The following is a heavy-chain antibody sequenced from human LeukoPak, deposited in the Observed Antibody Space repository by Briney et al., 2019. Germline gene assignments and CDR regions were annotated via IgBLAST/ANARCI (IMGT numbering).Heavy chain of an antibody. J-gene: IGHJ4*02. CDR2: ISSSSSYI. Sequence: GGSLRLSCAASGFTFSSYSMNWVRQAPGQGLEWVSSISSSSSYIYDADSMKGRFTSARDNAKNSLYLQMNSLRAEDTAVYYCARDPGYCSSTSCYTDYWGQGTLVTVSS. CDR3: ARDPGYCSSTSCYTDY. D-gene: IGHD2-2*02. V-gene: IGHV3-21*01. CDR1: GFTFSSYS.